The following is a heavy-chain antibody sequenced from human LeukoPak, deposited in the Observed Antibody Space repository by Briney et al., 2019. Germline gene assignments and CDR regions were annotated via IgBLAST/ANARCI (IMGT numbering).Heavy chain of an antibody. D-gene: IGHD2-2*01. CDR2: IYYSGST. Sequence: SETLSLTCTVSGGSISSSSYYWGWIRQPPGKGLEWIGSIYYSGSTYYNQSPKSRVTISVDTSKNQFSLKLSSVTAADTAVYYCARLDTLVVPAGFDYWGQGTLVTVSS. CDR3: ARLDTLVVPAGFDY. J-gene: IGHJ4*02. CDR1: GGSISSSSYY. V-gene: IGHV4-39*01.